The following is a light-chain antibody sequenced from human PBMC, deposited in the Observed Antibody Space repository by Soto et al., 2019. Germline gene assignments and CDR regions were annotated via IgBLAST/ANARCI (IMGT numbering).Light chain of an antibody. CDR2: GAF. V-gene: IGKV3-15*01. J-gene: IGKJ5*01. CDR1: QSISTS. Sequence: EIALTQSPATLPLSPGARATLNCRASQSISTSSLASYRQKPGQAPRLLIYGAFNRATGIPARFSGSGSGTEFTLTISSLQSEDFAVYYCQQYNKWIPITSGQGTRLEIK. CDR3: QQYNKWIPIT.